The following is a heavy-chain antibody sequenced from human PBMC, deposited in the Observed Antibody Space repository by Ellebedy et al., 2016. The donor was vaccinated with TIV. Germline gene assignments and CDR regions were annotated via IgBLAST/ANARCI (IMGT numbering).Heavy chain of an antibody. D-gene: IGHD2-2*01. J-gene: IGHJ6*03. CDR3: ARCLRPTSPYYYYYMDV. CDR1: GYSFTSYW. CDR2: IYPGDSDT. Sequence: GESLKISXKGSGYSFTSYWIGWVRQMPGKGLEWMGIIYPGDSDTRYSPSFQGQVTISADKSISTAYLQWSSLKASDTAMYYCARCLRPTSPYYYYYMDVWGKGTTVTVSS. V-gene: IGHV5-51*01.